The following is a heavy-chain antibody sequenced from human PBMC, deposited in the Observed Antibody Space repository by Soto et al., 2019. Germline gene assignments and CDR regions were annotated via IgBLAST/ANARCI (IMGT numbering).Heavy chain of an antibody. V-gene: IGHV3-23*01. Sequence: EVQLLESGGGLVQPGGSLRLSCAASGFTFSSYAMSWVRQAPGKGLEWVSAISGSGGSTYYADSVKGRFTISRDNSKKTLYLHMNRLRAEDTAVYYCAEALFPVGYISSWSGIDVWGQGTMVTVSS. CDR1: GFTFSSYA. CDR3: AEALFPVGYISSWSGIDV. CDR2: ISGSGGST. D-gene: IGHD6-13*01. J-gene: IGHJ6*02.